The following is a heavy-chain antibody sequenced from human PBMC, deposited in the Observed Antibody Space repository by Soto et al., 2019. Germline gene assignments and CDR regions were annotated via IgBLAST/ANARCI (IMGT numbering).Heavy chain of an antibody. V-gene: IGHV4-34*01. D-gene: IGHD3-9*01. Sequence: SETLSFTCAVYGGSFRGYYWSWSRQPPGKGLEWIGGINHSGSSHYNPSLKSRVTISVDTSKNQTSLTLSSVTAADTAVYSCARLSYDILPGTEYFQHWGQGTLVTVSS. CDR3: ARLSYDILPGTEYFQH. CDR1: GGSFRGYY. CDR2: INHSGSS. J-gene: IGHJ1*01.